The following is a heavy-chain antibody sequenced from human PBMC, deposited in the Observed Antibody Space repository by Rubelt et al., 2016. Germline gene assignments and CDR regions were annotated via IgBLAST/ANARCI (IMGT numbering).Heavy chain of an antibody. D-gene: IGHD2-15*01. CDR1: GYTFTSYA. Sequence: QVQLVQSGAEVKKPGASVKVSCKASGYTFTSYAMHWVRQAPGQRLEWMGWINAGNGNTKYSQKFQGRGTITRVHSARTGYMERSSLRSEDTAVYYCARGDIVVVVAASNPLDYWGQGTLVTVSS. CDR2: INAGNGNT. V-gene: IGHV1-3*01. CDR3: ARGDIVVVVAASNPLDY. J-gene: IGHJ4*02.